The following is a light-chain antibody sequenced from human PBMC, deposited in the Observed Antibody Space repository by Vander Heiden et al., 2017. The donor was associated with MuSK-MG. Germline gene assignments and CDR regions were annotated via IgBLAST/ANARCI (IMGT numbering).Light chain of an antibody. J-gene: IGLJ1*01. CDR1: SSDVVTYKY. CDR3: SSYTSSSTRV. CDR2: EVS. Sequence: QSALTQPASVSGSPGQSITISCTGPSSDVVTYKYVSWYQHHPGKAPKLMIYEVSNRPAGVSNRFSGSKSGNTASLTISGLQAEDEADYYCSSYTSSSTRVFGTGTKVTVL. V-gene: IGLV2-14*01.